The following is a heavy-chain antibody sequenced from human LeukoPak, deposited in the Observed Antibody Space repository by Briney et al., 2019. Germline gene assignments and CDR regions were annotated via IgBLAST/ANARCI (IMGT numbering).Heavy chain of an antibody. CDR2: INHSGST. Sequence: SETLSLTCAVYGGSFSGYYWSWIRQPPGKGLEWIGEINHSGSTNYNPSLKSRVTISVDTSKNQFSLKLSSVTAADTAVYYCARGRGFDYWGQGTLVTVSS. V-gene: IGHV4-34*01. CDR3: ARGRGFDY. CDR1: GGSFSGYY. J-gene: IGHJ4*02.